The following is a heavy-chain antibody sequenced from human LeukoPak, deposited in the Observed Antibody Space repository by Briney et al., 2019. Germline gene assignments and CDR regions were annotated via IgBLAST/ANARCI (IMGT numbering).Heavy chain of an antibody. CDR2: ISSSSSYI. CDR1: GFTFSSYS. D-gene: IGHD2-2*03. CDR3: AKDTVGYCSSTSCSYFDY. V-gene: IGHV3-21*01. J-gene: IGHJ4*02. Sequence: GGSLRLSCAASGFTFSSYSMNWVRQAPGKGLEWVSSISSSSSYIYYADSVKGRFTISRDNSKNTLYLQMNSLRAEDTAVYYCAKDTVGYCSSTSCSYFDYWGQGTLVTVSS.